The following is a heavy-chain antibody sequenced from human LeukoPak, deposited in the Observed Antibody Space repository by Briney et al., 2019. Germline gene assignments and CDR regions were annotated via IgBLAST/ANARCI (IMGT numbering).Heavy chain of an antibody. D-gene: IGHD3-10*01. Sequence: SETLSLTCTVSGGSISSYYWSWIRQPPGKGLEWIGYIYYSGCTNYNPSLKSRVTISVDTSKNQFSLKLRSVTAADTAVYYCARGRSGVRGVIYYYYYYMDVWGKGTTVTISS. V-gene: IGHV4-59*01. J-gene: IGHJ6*03. CDR1: GGSISSYY. CDR3: ARGRSGVRGVIYYYYYYMDV. CDR2: IYYSGCT.